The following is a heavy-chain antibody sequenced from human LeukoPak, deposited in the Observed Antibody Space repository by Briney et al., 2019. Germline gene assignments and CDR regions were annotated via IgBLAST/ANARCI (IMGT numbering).Heavy chain of an antibody. CDR2: IFYSGST. D-gene: IGHD1-26*01. CDR3: ARGYGGSYFYYFDY. Sequence: SETLSLTCTVSGGSISSYYWSWIRQPPGKGLEWIGYIFYSGSTNYNPSLKSRVTISVDTSKNQFSLKLSSVTAADTAVYYCARGYGGSYFYYFDYWGQGTLVTVSS. J-gene: IGHJ4*02. CDR1: GGSISSYY. V-gene: IGHV4-59*01.